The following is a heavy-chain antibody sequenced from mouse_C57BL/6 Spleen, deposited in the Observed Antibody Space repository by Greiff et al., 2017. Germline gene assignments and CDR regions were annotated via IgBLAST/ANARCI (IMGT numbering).Heavy chain of an antibody. Sequence: EVQLQQSGPELVKPGASVKIPCKASGYTFTDYNMDWVQQSHGKSLEWIGDITPNNGGTIYNQKFKGKATLPVAKSSSTAYMEPRSLTSEDTAVYYCAREGYGSSHWYFDVWGTGTTVTVSS. CDR1: GYTFTDYN. V-gene: IGHV1-18*01. D-gene: IGHD1-1*01. CDR2: ITPNNGGT. J-gene: IGHJ1*03. CDR3: AREGYGSSHWYFDV.